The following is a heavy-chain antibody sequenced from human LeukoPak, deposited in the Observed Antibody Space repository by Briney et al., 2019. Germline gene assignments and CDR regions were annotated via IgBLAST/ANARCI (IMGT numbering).Heavy chain of an antibody. J-gene: IGHJ6*03. CDR1: GFTFSSYE. D-gene: IGHD1-26*01. Sequence: GGSLRLSCAASGFTFSSYEMNWVRQAPGKGLEWVSSISSSSYYTHYADSVKGRFTISRDNAKNSLYLQMNSLRAEDTAVYYCARSSSGSGGYYMDVWGKGTTVTVSS. CDR3: ARSSSGSGGYYMDV. CDR2: ISSSSYYT. V-gene: IGHV3-21*01.